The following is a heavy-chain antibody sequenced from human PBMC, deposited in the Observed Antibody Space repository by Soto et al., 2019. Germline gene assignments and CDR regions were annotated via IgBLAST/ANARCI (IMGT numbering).Heavy chain of an antibody. J-gene: IGHJ3*02. CDR1: GFTFSSYD. CDR3: ARGAYCSGGSCYSNRAFDI. CDR2: IGTAGDT. D-gene: IGHD2-15*01. Sequence: GGSLRLSCAASGFTFSSYDMHWVRQATGKGLEWVSAIGTAGDTYYPGSVKGRFTISRENAKNSLYLQMNSLRAGGTAVYYCARGAYCSGGSCYSNRAFDIWGQGTMVTVSS. V-gene: IGHV3-13*01.